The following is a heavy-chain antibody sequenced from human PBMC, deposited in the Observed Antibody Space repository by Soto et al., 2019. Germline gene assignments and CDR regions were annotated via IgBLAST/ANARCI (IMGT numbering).Heavy chain of an antibody. V-gene: IGHV3-74*01. CDR2: INSDGSST. J-gene: IGHJ4*02. CDR3: ARGASYALDY. D-gene: IGHD3-16*01. CDR1: GFTFSRYP. Sequence: EVQLVESGGGLVQPGGSLRLSRAASGFTFSRYPMHWVRQAPGKGLVWVSRINSDGSSTRYADSVKGRFTVSRDNAKNTLYLEMNSLRAEDTAVYYCARGASYALDYWGQGTLVTVSS.